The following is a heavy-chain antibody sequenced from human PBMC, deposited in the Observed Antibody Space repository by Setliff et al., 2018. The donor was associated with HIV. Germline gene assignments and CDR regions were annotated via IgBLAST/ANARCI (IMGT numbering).Heavy chain of an antibody. Sequence: PSETLSLPCAVYGGSFSGYHWNWIRQPPGKGLEWMGEINHSGRTNYNPSLKSRVTISVDTSKNQFSLKLRSVTAADTAMYYCARVSITYWYSIPTFYYYYMDVWGKGTKVTVSS. CDR3: ARVSITYWYSIPTFYYYYMDV. J-gene: IGHJ6*03. CDR1: GGSFSGYH. V-gene: IGHV4-34*01. CDR2: INHSGRT. D-gene: IGHD2-15*01.